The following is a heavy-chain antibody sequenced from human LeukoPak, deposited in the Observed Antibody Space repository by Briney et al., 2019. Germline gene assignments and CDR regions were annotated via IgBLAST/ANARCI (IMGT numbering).Heavy chain of an antibody. Sequence: SVKVSCKASGFTFTSSAMQWVRQARGQRLEWIGWIVVGSGNTNYAQKFQGRVTITGDMSTSTAYMELSSLRSEDTAVYYCAALGTGTTGYYGMDVWGQGTTVTVSS. CDR2: IVVGSGNT. J-gene: IGHJ6*02. CDR1: GFTFTSSA. CDR3: AALGTGTTGYYGMDV. V-gene: IGHV1-58*02. D-gene: IGHD1-1*01.